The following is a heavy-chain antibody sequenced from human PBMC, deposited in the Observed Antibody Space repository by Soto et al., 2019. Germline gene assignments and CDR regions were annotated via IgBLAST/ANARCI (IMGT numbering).Heavy chain of an antibody. D-gene: IGHD2-15*01. CDR2: IYYSGRT. J-gene: IGHJ4*02. CDR3: ARGGYSGRLYYFDY. V-gene: IGHV4-61*01. Sequence: SETLSLTCFVSGGSVSRTYYYWSWIRQPPGKGLEWIGYIYYSGRTDYKSSLKSRVTISLDPSKNQVSLKFNSVTAADTAVYYCARGGYSGRLYYFDYWGLGTLVTVS. CDR1: GGSVSRTYYY.